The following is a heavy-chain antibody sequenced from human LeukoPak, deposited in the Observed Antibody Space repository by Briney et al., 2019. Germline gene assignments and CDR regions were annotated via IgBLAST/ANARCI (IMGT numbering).Heavy chain of an antibody. Sequence: SQTLSLTSAVSGGSISSGSYYWSWIRQPAGKGLEWIGRIYTSGSTYYNPSLKSRVTISVDTSKNQFSLKLSSVIAPDTAVYYCARDRSGPFLFDYWGQGALVTVSA. V-gene: IGHV4-61*02. J-gene: IGHJ4*02. CDR2: IYTSGST. CDR3: ARDRSGPFLFDY. CDR1: GGSISSGSYY.